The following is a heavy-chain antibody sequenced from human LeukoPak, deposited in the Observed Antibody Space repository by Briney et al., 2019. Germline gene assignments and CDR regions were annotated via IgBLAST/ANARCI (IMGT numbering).Heavy chain of an antibody. V-gene: IGHV3-21*01. D-gene: IGHD2-15*01. CDR2: ISISSSYI. J-gene: IGHJ6*03. CDR3: ARDAELKGYCSGGSCYSYYYYYMDV. CDR1: GFTYSSYS. Sequence: GGSLRLSCAASGFTYSSYSMNCVRQPPGKGLEWVSSISISSSYIYYSDSVKGRFTISRDNAKNSLYLHMNSLRAEDTAVYYCARDAELKGYCSGGSCYSYYYYYMDVWGKGTTVTVSS.